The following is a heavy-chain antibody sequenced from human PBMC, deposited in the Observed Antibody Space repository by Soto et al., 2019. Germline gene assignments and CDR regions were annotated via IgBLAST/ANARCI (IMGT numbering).Heavy chain of an antibody. V-gene: IGHV3-23*01. J-gene: IGHJ3*02. CDR1: GFTFSTYA. CDR3: AHPRGYGVFDAYDI. Sequence: EGQWLESGGGLVQPGGSLRLSCADSGFTFSTYAMNWVRQAPGKGLEWVSAISASRDDTAYADSVKGRFIIFRDNSVSALYLQMNSLRIDDTAVYYCAHPRGYGVFDAYDIWGQGTMVTVSS. CDR2: ISASRDDT. D-gene: IGHD4-17*01.